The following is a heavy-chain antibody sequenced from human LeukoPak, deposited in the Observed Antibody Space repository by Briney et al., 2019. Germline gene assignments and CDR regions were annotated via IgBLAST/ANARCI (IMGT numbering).Heavy chain of an antibody. D-gene: IGHD2-21*02. V-gene: IGHV4-59*01. J-gene: IGHJ3*01. CDR1: GGSINNYY. CDR3: ARWPMTDLAFDV. Sequence: KPSGTLSLTCTVSGGSINNYYWTWIRQPPGKGLEWIGYIFSSGSATHNPSLKSRLTISVDTSKNQFSLKLTSVTAADTAVYFCARWPMTDLAFDVWGQGTMVTVSS. CDR2: IFSSGSA.